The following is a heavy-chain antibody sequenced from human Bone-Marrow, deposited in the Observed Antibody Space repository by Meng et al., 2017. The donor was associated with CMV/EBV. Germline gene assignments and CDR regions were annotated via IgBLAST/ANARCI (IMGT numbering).Heavy chain of an antibody. CDR3: AYYSSSGYYFDY. J-gene: IGHJ4*02. CDR1: GFMFVTYG. CDR2: IQYDGTSK. D-gene: IGHD2-2*01. Sequence: GESLKISCAASGFMFVTYGMHWVRQAPGKGLEWVAYIQYDGTSKYYADSVQGRFTISRDNSKDTLYLYMNDLRGEDAAVYYCAYYSSSGYYFDYWGQGKPVTVSS. V-gene: IGHV3-30*02.